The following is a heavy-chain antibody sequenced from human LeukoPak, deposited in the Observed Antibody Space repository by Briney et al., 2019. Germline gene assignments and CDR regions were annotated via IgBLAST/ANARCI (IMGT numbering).Heavy chain of an antibody. Sequence: GGSLRLSCAASGFTFSSYWMSWVRQAPGKGLEWVANIKQDGSEKYYVDSVKGRFTISRDNAKNSRYLQMNSLRAEDTAVYYCARSYCSGTSCYEPHRINWFDPWGQGTLVTVSS. V-gene: IGHV3-7*01. CDR2: IKQDGSEK. J-gene: IGHJ5*02. CDR3: ARSYCSGTSCYEPHRINWFDP. CDR1: GFTFSSYW. D-gene: IGHD2-2*01.